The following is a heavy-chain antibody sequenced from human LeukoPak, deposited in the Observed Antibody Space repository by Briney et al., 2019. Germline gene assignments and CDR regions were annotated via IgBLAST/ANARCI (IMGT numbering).Heavy chain of an antibody. V-gene: IGHV4-38-2*02. D-gene: IGHD5-18*01. CDR1: GYSISSGYY. CDR2: INHSGST. J-gene: IGHJ6*03. CDR3: ARGMPGGYSYGYPRNYYYYMDV. Sequence: SETLSLTCTVSGYSISSGYYWSWIRQPPGKGLEWIGEINHSGSTNYNPSLKSRVTISVDTSKNQFSLKLGSVTAADTAVYYCARGMPGGYSYGYPRNYYYYMDVWGKGTTVTVSS.